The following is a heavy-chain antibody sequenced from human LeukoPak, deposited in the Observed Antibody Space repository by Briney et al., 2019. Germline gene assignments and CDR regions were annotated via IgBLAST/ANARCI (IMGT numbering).Heavy chain of an antibody. D-gene: IGHD3-22*01. J-gene: IGHJ1*01. V-gene: IGHV3-11*01. CDR1: GFTFSDYY. CDR3: ARDFYDSSGYYYVRYFQH. Sequence: PGGSLRLSCAASGFTFSDYYMSWIRQAPGKGLEWVSYSSSSGSTIYYADSVKGRFTISRDNAKNSLYLQMNSLRAEDTAVYYCARDFYDSSGYYYVRYFQHWGQGTLVTVSS. CDR2: SSSSGSTI.